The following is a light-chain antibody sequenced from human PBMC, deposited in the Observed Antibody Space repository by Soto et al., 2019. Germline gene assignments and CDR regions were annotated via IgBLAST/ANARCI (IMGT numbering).Light chain of an antibody. CDR3: QQRSNWPPKIT. CDR1: QSVSIY. CDR2: DAS. Sequence: EIVLAQSPATLSLSPGERATLSGRGSQSVSIYLAWYQQKPGQAPRLLIYDASNRATGIPARFSGSGSRTDFTLTISSLEPEDFAVYYCQQRSNWPPKITFGQWTRREI. J-gene: IGKJ5*01. V-gene: IGKV3-11*01.